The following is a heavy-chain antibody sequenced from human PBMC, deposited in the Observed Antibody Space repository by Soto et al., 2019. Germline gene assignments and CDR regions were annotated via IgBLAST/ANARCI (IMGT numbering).Heavy chain of an antibody. CDR3: AKALPFGRVIARTYFDY. J-gene: IGHJ4*02. CDR2: TVGSGGTA. Sequence: EVQLLESGGGLVQPGGSLRLSCAASGFTFSRYAMSWVRHAPGKGLEWVSGTVGSGGTAYYADSVKGRFTISRDNSRNTLYLQMNSLRADDTAVYYCAKALPFGRVIARTYFDYWGQGTLVTVSS. CDR1: GFTFSRYA. V-gene: IGHV3-23*01. D-gene: IGHD3-16*02.